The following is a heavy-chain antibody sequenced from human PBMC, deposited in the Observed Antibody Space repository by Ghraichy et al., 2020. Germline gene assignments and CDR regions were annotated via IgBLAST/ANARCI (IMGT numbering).Heavy chain of an antibody. Sequence: SVKVSCKASGGTFSSYAISWVRQAPGQGLEWMGRFIPILGVANYAQKFQGKVTITADKSTSTAHMELSSLRSEDTAVYFCASERGYCTSGVCPQEAGCFDYWGQGTLVTVSS. CDR3: ASERGYCTSGVCPQEAGCFDY. D-gene: IGHD2-8*01. CDR2: FIPILGVA. J-gene: IGHJ4*02. CDR1: GGTFSSYA. V-gene: IGHV1-69*04.